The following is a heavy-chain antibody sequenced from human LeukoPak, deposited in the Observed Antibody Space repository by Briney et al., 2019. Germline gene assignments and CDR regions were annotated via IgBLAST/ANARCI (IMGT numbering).Heavy chain of an antibody. CDR1: GFTFTAFF. V-gene: IGHV3-11*01. Sequence: GGSLRLSCAASGFTFTAFFMSWIRQAPGEGLEWVSYISGSGTTSFYADSVRGRFTISRDNAKNSLYLQMNSLRAEDTAVYYCARDDPSEEFSFWGQGTLVTVSS. CDR3: ARDDPSEEFSF. J-gene: IGHJ4*02. D-gene: IGHD3-16*02. CDR2: ISGSGTTS.